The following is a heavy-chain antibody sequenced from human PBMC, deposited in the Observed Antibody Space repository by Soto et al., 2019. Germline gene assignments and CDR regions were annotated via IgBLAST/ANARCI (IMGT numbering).Heavy chain of an antibody. CDR2: VYYTGST. D-gene: IGHD1-1*01. J-gene: IGHJ6*02. V-gene: IGHV4-59*04. Sequence: SETLSLTCSVSGGSIFGYYWSWIRQPPGKGLEWIGYVYYTGSTTYNPSLKSRVTMSVDTSKNQFSLKLSSVTAADTAVYYCASSNWNDTYYYGMDVWGQGTTVTVSS. CDR1: GGSIFGYY. CDR3: ASSNWNDTYYYGMDV.